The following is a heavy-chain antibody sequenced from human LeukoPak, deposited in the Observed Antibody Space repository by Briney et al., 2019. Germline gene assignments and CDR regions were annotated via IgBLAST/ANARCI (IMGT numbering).Heavy chain of an antibody. D-gene: IGHD4-17*01. CDR2: IYDSGST. CDR1: GGSISSGGYS. CDR3: AGYGDYPDLTSYYFDY. J-gene: IGHJ4*02. Sequence: SETLSLTCTVSGGSISSGGYSWSWIRQPPGKGLEWIGYIYDSGSTYYNLSLKSRVTLSVDRSKDQFSLKLSSVTAADTAVYYCAGYGDYPDLTSYYFDYWGQGTLVTVSS. V-gene: IGHV4-30-2*01.